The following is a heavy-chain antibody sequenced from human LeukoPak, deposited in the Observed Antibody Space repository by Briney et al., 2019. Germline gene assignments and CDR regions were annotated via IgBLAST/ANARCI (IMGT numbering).Heavy chain of an antibody. CDR1: GFKFSDHY. CDR2: SRNKASSYTT. D-gene: IGHD4-17*01. V-gene: IGHV3-72*01. CDR3: TADGDYVLERDDI. J-gene: IGHJ3*02. Sequence: PGGSLRLSCAASGFKFSDHYIDWVRQAPGKGLEWVGRSRNKASSYTTEYAASVEGRFTISRDVSESSLYLQMNSLRAEDTAVYYCTADGDYVLERDDIWGQGTMVTVSS.